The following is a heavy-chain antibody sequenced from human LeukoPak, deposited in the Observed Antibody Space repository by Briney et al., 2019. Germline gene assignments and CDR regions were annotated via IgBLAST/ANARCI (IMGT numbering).Heavy chain of an antibody. Sequence: ASVTVSCKASGFTFSSSYMHWVRQAPGQGLEWMGIIIPGGGNTNYPQKFQGRVTMTRDMSTSTVYMELSRLRYEDTAVYYCARTSNMLTTRTPKYYFDYWGQGTLVTVSS. CDR3: ARTSNMLTTRTPKYYFDY. CDR1: GFTFSSSY. D-gene: IGHD3-9*01. J-gene: IGHJ4*02. CDR2: IIPGGGNT. V-gene: IGHV1-46*01.